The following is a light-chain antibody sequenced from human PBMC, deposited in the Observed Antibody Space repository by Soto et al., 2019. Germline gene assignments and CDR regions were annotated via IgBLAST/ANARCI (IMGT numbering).Light chain of an antibody. CDR3: QHYDTYA. CDR1: ESISKW. J-gene: IGKJ4*01. CDR2: KAS. V-gene: IGKV1-5*03. Sequence: DIQLTQSPSTLSASLGDRVTITCRASESISKWLAWYQQKPGKAPKLLIYKASNLQSGVPSRFSGSGSGTEFTLTSSSLQPDDLATYYCQHYDTYAFGGGTKVEIK.